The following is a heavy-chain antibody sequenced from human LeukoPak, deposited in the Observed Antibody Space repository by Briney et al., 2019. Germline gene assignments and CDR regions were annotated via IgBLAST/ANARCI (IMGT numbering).Heavy chain of an antibody. J-gene: IGHJ4*02. CDR2: IRYDGSKK. Sequence: GGSLRLSCAASGFMFSSYGMHWVRQAPGKGLEWVTFIRYDGSKKYYADSVKGRFTISRDNAKNTLYLQMNSLRSEDTAVYYCARGVVDTATSGNDHWGQGTLVTLSS. D-gene: IGHD1-26*01. V-gene: IGHV3-30*02. CDR3: ARGVVDTATSGNDH. CDR1: GFMFSSYG.